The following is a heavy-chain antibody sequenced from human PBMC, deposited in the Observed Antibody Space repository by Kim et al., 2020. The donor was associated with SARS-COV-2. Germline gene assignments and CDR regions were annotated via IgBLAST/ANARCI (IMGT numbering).Heavy chain of an antibody. CDR2: IYPGDSDT. J-gene: IGHJ6*02. Sequence: GESLKISCKGSGYSFTSYWIGWVRQMPGKGLEWMRIIYPGDSDTRYSPSFQGQVTISADKSISTAYLQWSSLKASDTAMYYCARQSFYSSGWYNSQYYYGMDVWGQGPTVTVSS. V-gene: IGHV5-51*01. CDR1: GYSFTSYW. CDR3: ARQSFYSSGWYNSQYYYGMDV. D-gene: IGHD6-19*01.